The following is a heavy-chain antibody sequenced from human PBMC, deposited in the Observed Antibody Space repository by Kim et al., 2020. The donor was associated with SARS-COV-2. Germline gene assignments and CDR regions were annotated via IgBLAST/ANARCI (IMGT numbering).Heavy chain of an antibody. Sequence: SETLSLTCTVSGGSISSSSYYWGWIRQPPGKGLEWIGSIYYSGSTYYNPSLKSRVTISVDTSKNQFSLKLSSVTAADTAVYYCARHVSWPSSLRGYSYGYGSWFDPWGQGTLVTVSS. CDR3: ARHVSWPSSLRGYSYGYGSWFDP. D-gene: IGHD5-18*01. CDR1: GGSISSSSYY. V-gene: IGHV4-39*01. J-gene: IGHJ5*02. CDR2: IYYSGST.